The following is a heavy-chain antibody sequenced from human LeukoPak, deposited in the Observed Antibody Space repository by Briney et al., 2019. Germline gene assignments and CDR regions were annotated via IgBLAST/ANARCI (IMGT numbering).Heavy chain of an antibody. D-gene: IGHD1-1*01. V-gene: IGHV4-59*12. CDR1: GGSISSYY. CDR2: IYYSGST. J-gene: IGHJ4*02. CDR3: ARSSGLEGFDY. Sequence: SETLSLICTVSGGSISSYYWSWIRQHPGKGLEWIGYIYYSGSTNYNPSLKSRVTISVDTSKNQFSLKLSSVTAADTAVYYCARSSGLEGFDYWGQGTLVTVSS.